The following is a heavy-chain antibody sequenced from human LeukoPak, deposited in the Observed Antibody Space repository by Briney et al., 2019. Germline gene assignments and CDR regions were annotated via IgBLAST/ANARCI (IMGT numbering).Heavy chain of an antibody. CDR3: AKRANYGDFDY. D-gene: IGHD4-17*01. V-gene: IGHV3-23*01. CDR1: GFSFNNYA. J-gene: IGHJ4*02. Sequence: GGSLRLSCVASGFSFNNYAMNWVRQAPGKGLEWVSVISGSVDTTYYADSVKGRFTISRDNSKNTLYLQMNNLRADDTAVYYCAKRANYGDFDYWGQGTLVTVSS. CDR2: ISGSVDTT.